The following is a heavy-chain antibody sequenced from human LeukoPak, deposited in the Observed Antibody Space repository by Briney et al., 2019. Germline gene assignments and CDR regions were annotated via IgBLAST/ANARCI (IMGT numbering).Heavy chain of an antibody. CDR2: IYYSGST. CDR1: GGSISSYY. V-gene: IGHV4-59*01. J-gene: IGHJ4*02. D-gene: IGHD6-6*01. CDR3: ARGTPRPGMDS. Sequence: PSETLSLTCTVSGGSISSYYWSWIRQPPGRGLEWIGYIYYSGSTNYNPSLKSRVTISVDTSKNQFSLKLSSVTAADTAVYYCARGTPRPGMDSWGQGTLVTVSS.